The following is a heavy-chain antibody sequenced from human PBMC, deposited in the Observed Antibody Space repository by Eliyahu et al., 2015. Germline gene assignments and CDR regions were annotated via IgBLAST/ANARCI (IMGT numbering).Heavy chain of an antibody. CDR3: ARTIEFGELPRVNYYFDY. D-gene: IGHD3-10*01. Sequence: QVQLQQWGAGLXKPSETLSLTCAVYGXSXSGYXWSWIRQPPGKGLEWIGEINHSGSTNYNPSLKSRVTISVDTSKNQFSLKLSSVTAADTAVYYCARTIEFGELPRVNYYFDYWGQGTLVTVSS. J-gene: IGHJ4*02. V-gene: IGHV4-34*01. CDR1: GXSXSGYX. CDR2: INHSGST.